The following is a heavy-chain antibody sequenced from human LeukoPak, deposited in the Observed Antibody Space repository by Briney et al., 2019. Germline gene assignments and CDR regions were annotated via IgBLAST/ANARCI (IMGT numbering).Heavy chain of an antibody. D-gene: IGHD3-10*01. Sequence: SETLSLTCTVSGGSISSYYWSWIRQPPGKGLEWIGYIYYSGSTNYNPSLKSRVTISVDTSKNQFSLKLSSVTAADTAAYYCARHSGYGSGSFNWFDPWGQGTLVTVSS. J-gene: IGHJ5*02. V-gene: IGHV4-59*08. CDR2: IYYSGST. CDR1: GGSISSYY. CDR3: ARHSGYGSGSFNWFDP.